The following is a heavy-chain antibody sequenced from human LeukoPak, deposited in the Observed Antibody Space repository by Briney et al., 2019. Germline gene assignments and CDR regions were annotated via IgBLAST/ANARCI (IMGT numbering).Heavy chain of an antibody. CDR3: ARVRGGLWYAFDV. V-gene: IGHV3-72*01. Sequence: PGGSLRLSCAASGFTVSSNYMSWVRQAPGKGLEWVGLTKNKDNKYATQYAASVRGRFTISGDESKNSVYLQMNSLNTDDTAVYYCARVRGGLWYAFDVWGPGTMVIVSS. J-gene: IGHJ3*01. D-gene: IGHD3-10*01. CDR1: GFTVSSNY. CDR2: TKNKDNKYAT.